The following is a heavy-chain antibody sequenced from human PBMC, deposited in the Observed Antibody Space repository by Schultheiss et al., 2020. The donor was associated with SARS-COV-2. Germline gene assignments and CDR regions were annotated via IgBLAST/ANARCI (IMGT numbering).Heavy chain of an antibody. V-gene: IGHV1-46*01. J-gene: IGHJ4*02. CDR2: INPSGGST. CDR1: GYTFTSYY. Sequence: ASVKVSCKASGYTFTSYYMHWVRQAPGQGLEWMGIINPSGGSTSYAQKFQGRVTMTRDTSTSTVYMELSSLRSEDTAVYYCAIHRRESYDFWSGYPDYWGQGTLVTVSS. CDR3: AIHRRESYDFWSGYPDY. D-gene: IGHD3-3*01.